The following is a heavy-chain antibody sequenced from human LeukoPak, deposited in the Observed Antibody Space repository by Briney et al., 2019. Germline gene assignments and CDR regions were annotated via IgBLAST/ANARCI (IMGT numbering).Heavy chain of an antibody. CDR3: ARLGSSWYFWFDH. CDR2: IYTSGST. J-gene: IGHJ5*02. Sequence: PSETLSLTCTVSGDSINKYFWSWLRQPPGKGLEWIGYIYTSGSTNYNPSLKSRVTISVDTSKNQFSLKLSSVTAADTVVYYCARLGSSWYFWFDHWGQGTLVTVYS. CDR1: GDSINKYF. V-gene: IGHV4-4*09. D-gene: IGHD6-13*01.